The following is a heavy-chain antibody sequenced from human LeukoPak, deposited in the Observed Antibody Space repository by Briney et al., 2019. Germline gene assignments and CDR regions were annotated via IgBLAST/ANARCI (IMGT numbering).Heavy chain of an antibody. Sequence: GGSLRLSCAASGFTFSSYSMNWVRQAPGKGLEWVSSISSSSSYIYYADSVKGRFTISRDNAKNSLYLQMNSLRAEDTAVYYCARDSSSGYIVVVTAMDYWGQGTLVTVSS. CDR3: ARDSSSGYIVVVTAMDY. D-gene: IGHD2-21*02. CDR2: ISSSSSYI. J-gene: IGHJ4*02. V-gene: IGHV3-21*01. CDR1: GFTFSSYS.